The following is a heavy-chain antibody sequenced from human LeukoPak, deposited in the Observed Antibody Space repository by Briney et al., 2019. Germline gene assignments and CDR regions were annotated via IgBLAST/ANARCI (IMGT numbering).Heavy chain of an antibody. CDR3: ARASGPFDY. D-gene: IGHD6-19*01. Sequence: PGGSLRLSRAASGFTFSIYGIHWVRQAPGKGLEWVAVIWSDGSNKYYADSVKGRFTISRDNSKSTLYLLMNSLRAEDTAAYYCARASGPFDYWGQGTLVTVSS. CDR2: IWSDGSNK. CDR1: GFTFSIYG. V-gene: IGHV3-33*01. J-gene: IGHJ4*02.